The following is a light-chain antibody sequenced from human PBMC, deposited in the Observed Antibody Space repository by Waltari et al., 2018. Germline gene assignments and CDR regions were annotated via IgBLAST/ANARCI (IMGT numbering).Light chain of an antibody. CDR2: KDS. Sequence: SVSVSPGQTARITCSGDALPKQYAYWYQQKPGQAPVLVIYKDSERPSGIPERFSGSSSGTTVTLTISGVQAEDEADYYCQSADSSGVVFGGGTKLTVL. CDR1: ALPKQY. J-gene: IGLJ2*01. V-gene: IGLV3-25*03. CDR3: QSADSSGVV.